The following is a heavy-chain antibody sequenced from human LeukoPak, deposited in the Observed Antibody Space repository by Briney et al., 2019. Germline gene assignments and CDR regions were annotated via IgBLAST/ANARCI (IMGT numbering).Heavy chain of an antibody. CDR2: INSDGSST. D-gene: IGHD3-10*01. Sequence: GGSLRLSCAASGFTFSGYWMHWVRQAPGKGLVWVSRINSDGSSTSYADSVKGRFTISRDNAKNTLYLQMNSLRAEDTAVYYCARPTTYYYGSGSYSNYFDYWGQGTLVTVSS. V-gene: IGHV3-74*01. CDR1: GFTFSGYW. J-gene: IGHJ4*02. CDR3: ARPTTYYYGSGSYSNYFDY.